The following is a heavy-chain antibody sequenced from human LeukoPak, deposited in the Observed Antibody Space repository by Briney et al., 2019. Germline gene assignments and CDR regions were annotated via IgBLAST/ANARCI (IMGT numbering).Heavy chain of an antibody. D-gene: IGHD5-18*01. J-gene: IGHJ6*03. CDR1: GGTFSSYA. CDR3: ARGSVDTVHYYYYNMDV. Sequence: ASVKVSCKASGGTFSSYAISWVRQAPGQGLEWMGGIIPIFGTANYAQKFKGRVTITADESTSTAYMELSSLRSEDTVVYYCARGSVDTVHYYYYNMDVWGKGTTVTVSS. CDR2: IIPIFGTA. V-gene: IGHV1-69*01.